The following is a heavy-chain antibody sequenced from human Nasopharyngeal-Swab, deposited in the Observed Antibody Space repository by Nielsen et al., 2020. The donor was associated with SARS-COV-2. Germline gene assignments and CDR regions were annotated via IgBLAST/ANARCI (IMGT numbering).Heavy chain of an antibody. V-gene: IGHV4-34*01. CDR3: VLGGDFDY. CDR2: INHRGST. CDR1: GGSFSTYY. J-gene: IGHJ4*02. Sequence: SETLSLTCAVFGGSFSTYYWTWIRQPPGKGLEWIGEINHRGSTNCNLPLKSRLTMSTDTSKTQFSLKLTSVTAADTAVYYCVLGGDFDYWGQGTLVTVSS.